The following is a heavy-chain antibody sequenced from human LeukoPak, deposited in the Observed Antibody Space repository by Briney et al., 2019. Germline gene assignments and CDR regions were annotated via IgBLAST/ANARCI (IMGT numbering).Heavy chain of an antibody. CDR1: GFTFSSYA. CDR2: IKQDGSEK. V-gene: IGHV3-7*01. Sequence: GGSLRLSCAASGFTFSSYAMSWVRQAPGKGLEWVANIKQDGSEKYYVDSVKGRFTISRDNAKNSLYLQMNSLRAEDTAVYYCARLLYSPARRKDYWGQGTLVTVSS. D-gene: IGHD3-16*01. J-gene: IGHJ4*02. CDR3: ARLLYSPARRKDY.